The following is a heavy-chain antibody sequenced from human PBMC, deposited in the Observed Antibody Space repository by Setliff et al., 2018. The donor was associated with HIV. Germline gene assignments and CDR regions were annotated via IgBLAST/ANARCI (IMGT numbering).Heavy chain of an antibody. CDR2: IIPIFGTT. J-gene: IGHJ4*02. CDR1: GGTFSSYA. CDR3: ARNDLDCSGSTCYAGDVYFDF. Sequence: GASVKVSCKASGGTFSSYAISWVRQAPGQGLEWMGGIIPIFGTTNYAQKFQGRVTITTDESTTTAYMELSSLRSEDTAVYYCARNDLDCSGSTCYAGDVYFDFWGQGILVTVSS. D-gene: IGHD2-15*01. V-gene: IGHV1-69*05.